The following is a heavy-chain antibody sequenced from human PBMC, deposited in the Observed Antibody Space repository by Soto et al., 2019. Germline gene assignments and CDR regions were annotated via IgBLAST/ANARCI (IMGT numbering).Heavy chain of an antibody. D-gene: IGHD5-12*01. CDR3: ARTDIVTTNCFDP. CDR1: GESFIGYY. Sequence: QVHLQQWGAGLLKPSETLSLTCAVYGESFIGYYWTWIRQPPGQGLEGIGEINHRGSANYNPSLKSRVTISVDTSNNQFSLKLSSVTAAYTSVYYCARTDIVTTNCFDPWGQGTLVTVSS. V-gene: IGHV4-34*02. J-gene: IGHJ5*02. CDR2: INHRGSA.